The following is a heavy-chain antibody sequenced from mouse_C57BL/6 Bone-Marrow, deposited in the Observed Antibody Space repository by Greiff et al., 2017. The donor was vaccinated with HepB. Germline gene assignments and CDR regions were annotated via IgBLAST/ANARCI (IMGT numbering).Heavy chain of an antibody. CDR3: TRDSLYDGYFFFAY. CDR1: GFTFSSYA. J-gene: IGHJ3*01. CDR2: ISSGGDYI. D-gene: IGHD2-3*01. Sequence: EVMLVESGGGLVKPGGSLKLSCAASGFTFSSYAMSWVRQTPEKRLEWVAYISSGGDYIYYADTVKGRFTISRDNARNTLYLQMSSLKSEDTAMYYCTRDSLYDGYFFFAYWGQGTLVTVSA. V-gene: IGHV5-9-1*02.